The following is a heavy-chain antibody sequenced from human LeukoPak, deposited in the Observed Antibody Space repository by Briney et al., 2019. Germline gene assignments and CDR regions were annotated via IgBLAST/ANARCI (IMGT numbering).Heavy chain of an antibody. Sequence: GGSLRLSCAASGFTFSDYYMSWVRQAPGKGLECVSGISDSGHSPYYAASVRGRFTISRDNSKNTLYLQMSSLRAEDTAVYYCAKDPGAFPYFFDSWGQGTLVTVSS. CDR3: AKDPGAFPYFFDS. D-gene: IGHD4/OR15-4a*01. CDR1: GFTFSDYY. CDR2: ISDSGHSP. V-gene: IGHV3-23*01. J-gene: IGHJ4*02.